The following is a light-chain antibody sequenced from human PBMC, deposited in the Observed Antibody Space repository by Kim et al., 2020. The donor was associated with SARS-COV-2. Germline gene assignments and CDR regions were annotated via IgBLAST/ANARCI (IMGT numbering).Light chain of an antibody. Sequence: EIVLTQSPGTLSLSPGERATLSCRASQSVKNNYLAWYQQKPGQTPRLLIYGASSRASGIPDRVSGSASGTDFTLTISRLEPEDFAVYYCQQYSRAPRTFGQGTKVDIK. J-gene: IGKJ1*01. V-gene: IGKV3-20*01. CDR3: QQYSRAPRT. CDR2: GAS. CDR1: QSVKNNY.